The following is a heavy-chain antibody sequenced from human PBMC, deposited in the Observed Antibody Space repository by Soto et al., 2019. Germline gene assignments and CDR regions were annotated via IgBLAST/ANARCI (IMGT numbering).Heavy chain of an antibody. D-gene: IGHD1-7*01. V-gene: IGHV3-30-3*01. CDR2: ISYDGSNK. CDR1: GFTFSSYA. J-gene: IGHJ6*02. Sequence: QVQQVESGGGVVQPGRSLRLSCAASGFTFSSYAMHWVHQAPGKGLEWVAVISYDGSNKYYADSVKGRFTISRDNSKNTLYLQMNSLRAEDTAVYYCARKITGTTFYYYGMDVWGQGTTVTVSS. CDR3: ARKITGTTFYYYGMDV.